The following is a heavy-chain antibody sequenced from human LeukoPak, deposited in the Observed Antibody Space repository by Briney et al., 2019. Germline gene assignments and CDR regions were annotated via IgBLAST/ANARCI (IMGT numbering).Heavy chain of an antibody. CDR1: GFTFSSYA. Sequence: GGFLRLSCAASGFTFSSYAMSWVRQAPGKGLEWVSAISGPGGSTYYADSVKGRFTISRDNSKNTLYLQMNSLRAEDTAVYYCARVGYSGYDYDYWGQGTLVTVSS. D-gene: IGHD5-12*01. CDR2: ISGPGGST. V-gene: IGHV3-23*01. CDR3: ARVGYSGYDYDY. J-gene: IGHJ4*02.